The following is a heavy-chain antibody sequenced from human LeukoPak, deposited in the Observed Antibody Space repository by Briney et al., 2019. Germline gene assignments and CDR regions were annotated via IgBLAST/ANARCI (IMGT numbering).Heavy chain of an antibody. CDR1: GYSLTCFD. CDR2: MNPKRGNT. J-gene: IGHJ6*02. Sequence: ASVKVSCKASGYSLTCFDINWVRQGSGQGLEWMGWMNPKRGNTGYAPTFQGRVTITRDTSIDTAFMELSSLRQDDTAVYYCARGGSSSSYYNNYGMDVWGQGTTITVSS. V-gene: IGHV1-8*01. CDR3: ARGGSSSSYYNNYGMDV. D-gene: IGHD6-13*01.